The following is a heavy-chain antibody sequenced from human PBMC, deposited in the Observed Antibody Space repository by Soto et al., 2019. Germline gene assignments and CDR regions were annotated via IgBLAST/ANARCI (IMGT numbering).Heavy chain of an antibody. D-gene: IGHD2-21*02. CDR2: ITGDGVST. CDR1: GFNFSNFG. J-gene: IGHJ3*02. CDR3: ARYIVVVTATYAFDI. Sequence: PGGSLRLSCAASGFNFSNFGLHWVRQAPGKGLEYVSAITGDGVSTFYANSVKGRFTISRDNSKNTLYLQMNSLRAEDTAVYYCARYIVVVTATYAFDIWGQGTMVTVSS. V-gene: IGHV3-64*01.